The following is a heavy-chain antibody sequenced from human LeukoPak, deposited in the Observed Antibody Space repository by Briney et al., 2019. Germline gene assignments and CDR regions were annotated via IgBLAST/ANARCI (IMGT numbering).Heavy chain of an antibody. J-gene: IGHJ4*02. D-gene: IGHD4-17*01. CDR3: AKDEETTVSYFDY. V-gene: IGHV3-7*03. CDR1: GFMFSDYR. CDR2: IKHDESDK. Sequence: GGSLRLSCAASGFMFSDYRMNWVRQAPGTGLEWVASIKHDESDKYYVDSVNGRFTISRDNSKNTLYLQMNSLRAEDTAVYYCAKDEETTVSYFDYWGQGTLVTVSS.